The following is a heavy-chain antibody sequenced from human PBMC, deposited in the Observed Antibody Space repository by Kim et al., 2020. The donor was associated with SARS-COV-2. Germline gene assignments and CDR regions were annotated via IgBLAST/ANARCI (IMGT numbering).Heavy chain of an antibody. CDR3: ARHLYGSGSENWFDP. CDR2: IYYSGST. J-gene: IGHJ5*02. V-gene: IGHV4-39*01. Sequence: SETLSLTCTVSGGSISSSSYYWGWIRQPPGKGLEWIGSIYYSGSTYYNPSLKSRVTISVDTAKNQFSLKLSSVTAADTAVYYCARHLYGSGSENWFDPWGQGTLVTVSS. CDR1: GGSISSSSYY. D-gene: IGHD3-10*01.